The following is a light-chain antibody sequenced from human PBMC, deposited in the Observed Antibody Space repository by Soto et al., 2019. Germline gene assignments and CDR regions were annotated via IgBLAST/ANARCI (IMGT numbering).Light chain of an antibody. V-gene: IGKV1-5*03. CDR2: EAS. CDR1: QSISSW. J-gene: IGKJ1*01. Sequence: DIQMTQSPSTLSASVGDRVTITCRASQSISSWLAWYQQKPGKAPKLLIYEASNLESGVPSRFSGSGSGTEFTLTISSLQPDDFATYYCQQYNVYWTFGQGTKVEIK. CDR3: QQYNVYWT.